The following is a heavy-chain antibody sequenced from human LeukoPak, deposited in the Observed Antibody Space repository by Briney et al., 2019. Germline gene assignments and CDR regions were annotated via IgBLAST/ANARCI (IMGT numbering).Heavy chain of an antibody. J-gene: IGHJ1*01. CDR2: FDPEDGET. Sequence: RASVKVSCKGSGYTLTELSMHWVRHAPGKGLERMGDFDPEDGETTYAQKFQGKVTMTEDTSTATAYMKLSSLRSEDTAVYSCATVGVGDSSGSYKHAEYFHHWGQGTLVTVSS. CDR3: ATVGVGDSSGSYKHAEYFHH. D-gene: IGHD3-22*01. CDR1: GYTLTELS. V-gene: IGHV1-24*01.